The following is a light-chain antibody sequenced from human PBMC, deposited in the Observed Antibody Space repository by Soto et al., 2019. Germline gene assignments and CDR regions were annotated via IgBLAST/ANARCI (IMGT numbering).Light chain of an antibody. V-gene: IGKV3-15*01. J-gene: IGKJ3*01. CDR1: ESVHRN. CDR2: YAS. Sequence: EMVMTQSPAILSVSPGERVTLSCRASESVHRNLAWYQQKPGRGPSLLIYYASTRVTGVPDRFSGSGSGTEFTLTISSLQSEDFGVYFCQHYSNWPPTFGPGTKVEIK. CDR3: QHYSNWPPT.